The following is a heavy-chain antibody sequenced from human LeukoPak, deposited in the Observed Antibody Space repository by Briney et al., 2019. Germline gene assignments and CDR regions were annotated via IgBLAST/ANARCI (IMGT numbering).Heavy chain of an antibody. CDR3: AREDKAIVLVPAAIYYMDV. CDR2: INHSGST. J-gene: IGHJ6*03. D-gene: IGHD2-2*01. Sequence: SETLSLTCAVSGGSFSSYYWSWIRQPPGKGLEWIGDINHSGSTNYNPSLKSRVTISVDTSKNQFSLKLSSVTAADTAVYYCAREDKAIVLVPAAIYYMDVWGKGTTVTVSS. CDR1: GGSFSSYY. V-gene: IGHV4-34*01.